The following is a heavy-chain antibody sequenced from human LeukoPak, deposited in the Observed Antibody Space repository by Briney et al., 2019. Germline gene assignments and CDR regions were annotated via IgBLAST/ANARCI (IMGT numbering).Heavy chain of an antibody. D-gene: IGHD3-10*01. V-gene: IGHV4-38-2*01. Sequence: SETLSLTCGASGYSISSACYWGWIRQPPGKGLEWIGSIYHRGSTYSNPSLKSRVTISVDTSKNQFSLKLTSMTAADTAVYFCARGPYGSGSYPYYFDYWGQGTLVTVSS. CDR2: IYHRGST. J-gene: IGHJ4*02. CDR3: ARGPYGSGSYPYYFDY. CDR1: GYSISSACY.